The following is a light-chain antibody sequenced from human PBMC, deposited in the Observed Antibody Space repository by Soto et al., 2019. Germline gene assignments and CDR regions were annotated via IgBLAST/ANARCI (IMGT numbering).Light chain of an antibody. CDR2: GAS. CDR1: QSVNSTS. CDR3: QRYYDSLWT. J-gene: IGKJ1*01. V-gene: IGKV3-20*01. Sequence: EIVLTQSPGTLSLSPGEGATLSCRASQSVNSTSLAWYQQKPGQAPRLLIHGASSRATGIPDRFSGSGSGTDFTLTISRLEPEDFAVYFCQRYYDSLWTFGQGTKVEIK.